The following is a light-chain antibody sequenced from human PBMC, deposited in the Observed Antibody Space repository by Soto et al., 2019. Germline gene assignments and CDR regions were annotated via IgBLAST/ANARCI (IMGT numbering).Light chain of an antibody. CDR2: EVS. J-gene: IGLJ3*02. V-gene: IGLV2-14*01. Sequence: QSALTQPASVSGSPGQSITISCTGTSSDVGGYKYVSWYQQYPGKAPKLMIYEVSNRPSGVSNRFSGSKSGNTASLTISGLQAEDEADYYCSSYTSSSTLVFGGGTKFTVL. CDR1: SSDVGGYKY. CDR3: SSYTSSSTLV.